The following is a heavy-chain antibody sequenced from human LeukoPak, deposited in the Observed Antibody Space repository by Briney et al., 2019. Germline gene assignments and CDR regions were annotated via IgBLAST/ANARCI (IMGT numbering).Heavy chain of an antibody. Sequence: SETLSLTCTVSGGSISSFYWSWIRQPAVKGLEWLGRIYTSGSTNYNPSLKSRVTMSVDTSKNQFSLNLSSVTAADTAVYYCARDVVAAAGSWDYWGQGTLVTVSS. CDR2: IYTSGST. V-gene: IGHV4-4*07. D-gene: IGHD6-13*01. CDR3: ARDVVAAAGSWDY. J-gene: IGHJ4*02. CDR1: GGSISSFY.